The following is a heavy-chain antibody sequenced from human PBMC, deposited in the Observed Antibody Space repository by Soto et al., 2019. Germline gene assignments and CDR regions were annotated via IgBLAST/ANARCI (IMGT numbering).Heavy chain of an antibody. J-gene: IGHJ4*02. V-gene: IGHV1-46*01. D-gene: IGHD2-21*02. CDR2: INPSGGHT. CDR1: GNTFTNYY. CDR3: AGGGDVVVVTAAFDY. Sequence: QVQLMQSGAEVKKPGASVKVSCKASGNTFTNYYIHWVRQAPGQGLEWMGTINPSGGHTTYAQKFLGRVTXTXXXSXXTLYMELTRLRSEDTAVYYCAGGGDVVVVTAAFDYWGQGTLVTVSS.